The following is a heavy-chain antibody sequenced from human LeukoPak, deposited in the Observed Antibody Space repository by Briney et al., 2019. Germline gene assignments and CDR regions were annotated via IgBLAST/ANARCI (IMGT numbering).Heavy chain of an antibody. CDR2: IKQDGSEI. Sequence: GGSLRLSCAASGFTFSSYWMSWVRQAPGKGLEWVANIKQDGSEIYYVDSVKGRFTISRDNAKNSLYLQMNSLRAEDTALYHCARDSGFGDFDYWGQGTLVTVSS. V-gene: IGHV3-7*03. J-gene: IGHJ4*02. CDR1: GFTFSSYW. CDR3: ARDSGFGDFDY. D-gene: IGHD3-16*01.